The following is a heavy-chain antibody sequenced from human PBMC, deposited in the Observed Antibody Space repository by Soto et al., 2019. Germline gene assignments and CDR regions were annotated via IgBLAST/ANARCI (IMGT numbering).Heavy chain of an antibody. Sequence: GGSLRLSCATSGFSFNDFAMYWVRQAPGQGLEWVAIISSDGHHQFYLDNLRGRFTVSRDNSKNTLYLQMNSLRPEDTTVYYCSRGTYYPQSSGLHADYWGPGTVVTVSS. CDR3: SRGTYYPQSSGLHADY. J-gene: IGHJ4*02. V-gene: IGHV3-30*03. CDR2: ISSDGHHQ. CDR1: GFSFNDFA. D-gene: IGHD3-22*01.